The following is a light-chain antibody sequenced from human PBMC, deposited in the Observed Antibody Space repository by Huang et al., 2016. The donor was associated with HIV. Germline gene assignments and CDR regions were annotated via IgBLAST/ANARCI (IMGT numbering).Light chain of an antibody. J-gene: IGKJ3*01. CDR3: QQYERPPDT. CDR1: PTVGIY. CDR2: GAS. Sequence: EIVLTQSPGTLSVSPGERATLACRARPTVGIYLAWYQQQPGQAPRLLIYGASTSGTGLPDRFSGGWSRTDFTLSISRLEPEDFAVYYCQQYERPPDTFGPGTKVNIK. V-gene: IGKV3-20*01.